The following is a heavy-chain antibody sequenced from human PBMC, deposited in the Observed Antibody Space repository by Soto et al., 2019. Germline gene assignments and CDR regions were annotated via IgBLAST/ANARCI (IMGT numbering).Heavy chain of an antibody. CDR3: ARRMVAAAVALLYPKYYFDY. Sequence: QVQLQQWGAGLLKPSETLSLTCAVYGGSFSGYYWSWIRQPPGKGLEWIGEIHHSGSTNYNPSLKSRVTISVDTSKNQFSLKLSSVTAADTAVYYCARRMVAAAVALLYPKYYFDYWGQGTLVTVSS. D-gene: IGHD6-13*01. CDR2: IHHSGST. CDR1: GGSFSGYY. V-gene: IGHV4-34*01. J-gene: IGHJ4*02.